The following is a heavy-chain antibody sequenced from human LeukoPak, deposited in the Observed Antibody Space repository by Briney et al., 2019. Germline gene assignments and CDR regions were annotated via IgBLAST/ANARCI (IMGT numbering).Heavy chain of an antibody. V-gene: IGHV3-74*01. J-gene: IGHJ6*04. CDR1: GFTFSSDW. CDR3: VRDSSVTRMDV. D-gene: IGHD4-17*01. CDR2: ITNDASST. Sequence: GGSLRLSCAASGFTFSSDWMHWVRRAPGEGLVWVSRITNDASSTSYADSVKGRFTISRDNAKNTLYLEMSSLRAEDTAVYYCVRDSSVTRMDVWGKGTTVTVSS.